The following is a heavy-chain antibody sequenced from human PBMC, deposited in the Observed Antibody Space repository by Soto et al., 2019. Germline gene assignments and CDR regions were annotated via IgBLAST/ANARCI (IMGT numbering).Heavy chain of an antibody. Sequence: ASVKVSCKASGGTFSSYAISWVRQAPGQGLECMGGIIPIFGTANCAQKFQGRVTITADESTSTAYMELSSLRSEDTAVYYCARVDYYYGMDVWGQGTTVTVSS. CDR3: ARVDYYYGMDV. J-gene: IGHJ6*02. V-gene: IGHV1-69*13. CDR2: IIPIFGTA. CDR1: GGTFSSYA.